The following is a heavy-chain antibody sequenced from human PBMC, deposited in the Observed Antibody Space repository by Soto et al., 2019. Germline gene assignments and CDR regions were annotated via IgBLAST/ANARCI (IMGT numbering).Heavy chain of an antibody. D-gene: IGHD1-1*01. J-gene: IGHJ4*02. V-gene: IGHV1-69*13. Sequence: SVKVSCKASGGTFSNYPFTWVRQAPGQGLECMGGIIPIFGTITYAQKFQGRLTISADESTSTAYMEMSSLTSEDTAVYYCARPRTVATTKGYDYWGQGTLVTVSS. CDR2: IIPIFGTI. CDR1: GGTFSNYP. CDR3: ARPRTVATTKGYDY.